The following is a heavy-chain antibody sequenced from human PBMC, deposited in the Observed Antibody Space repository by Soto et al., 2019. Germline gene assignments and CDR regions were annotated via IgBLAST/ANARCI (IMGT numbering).Heavy chain of an antibody. J-gene: IGHJ5*02. CDR3: AKAHYSSSLNWFDP. CDR2: MCGSGGRT. D-gene: IGHD6-6*01. Sequence: GGSLRLSCAASGFTFTDHGIHWVRQAPGKGLEWVAVMCGSGGRTYYADSVKGRFTISRDNSKNALYLQMNSLRAEDTAVYYCAKAHYSSSLNWFDPWGQGTLVTVSS. V-gene: IGHV3-23*01. CDR1: GFTFTDHG.